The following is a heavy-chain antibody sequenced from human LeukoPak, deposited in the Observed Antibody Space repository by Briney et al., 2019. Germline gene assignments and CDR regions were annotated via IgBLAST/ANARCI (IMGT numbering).Heavy chain of an antibody. CDR3: ARGATYYDIFYYYYMDV. J-gene: IGHJ6*03. V-gene: IGHV3-30*01. CDR2: ISYDGSNK. CDR1: GFTFSSYA. Sequence: GGSLRLSCAASGFTFSSYAMHWFRQAPGKGLEWVAVISYDGSNKYYADSVKGRFTISRDNSKNTLYLQMNSLRAEDTAVYYCARGATYYDIFYYYYMDVWGKGTTVTVSS. D-gene: IGHD3-9*01.